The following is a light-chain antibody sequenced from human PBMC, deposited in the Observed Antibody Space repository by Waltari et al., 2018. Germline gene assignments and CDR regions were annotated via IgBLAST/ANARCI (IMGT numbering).Light chain of an antibody. CDR1: QSISGY. V-gene: IGKV1-39*01. Sequence: DIQMTQSPSSRSASVGDRVPITCRESQSISGYLNWDQQKPGKAPKLLVYAASSLQSGVPSRFSGSGSGTDFTLTISSLQPEDFAAYYCQQSYNIPFTFGQGTKLEIK. J-gene: IGKJ2*01. CDR2: AAS. CDR3: QQSYNIPFT.